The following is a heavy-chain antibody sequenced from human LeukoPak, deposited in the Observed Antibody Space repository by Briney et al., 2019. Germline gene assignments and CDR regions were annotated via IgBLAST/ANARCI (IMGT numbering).Heavy chain of an antibody. Sequence: PGGSLRLSCAASGFTFDDYGMSWVRQAPGKGLEWVSGINWNGGSTGYADSVKGRFTISRDNAKNSLYLQMNSLRAEDTALYYCARDRGSGSYPPRYYYYMDVWGKGTTVTVSS. D-gene: IGHD1-26*01. CDR2: INWNGGST. CDR1: GFTFDDYG. J-gene: IGHJ6*03. CDR3: ARDRGSGSYPPRYYYYMDV. V-gene: IGHV3-20*04.